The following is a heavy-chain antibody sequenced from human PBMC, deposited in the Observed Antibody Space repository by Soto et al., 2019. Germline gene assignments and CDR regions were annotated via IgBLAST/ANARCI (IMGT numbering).Heavy chain of an antibody. D-gene: IGHD6-19*01. Sequence: PGGSLRLSCAASGFTFSSYAMHWVRQAPGKGLEWVAVISYDGSNKYYADSVKGRFTISRDNSKSTLYLQMNSLRAEDTAVYYCARVKRRLIAVAVGGMDVWGQGTTDTVSS. CDR1: GFTFSSYA. J-gene: IGHJ6*02. CDR3: ARVKRRLIAVAVGGMDV. V-gene: IGHV3-30-3*01. CDR2: ISYDGSNK.